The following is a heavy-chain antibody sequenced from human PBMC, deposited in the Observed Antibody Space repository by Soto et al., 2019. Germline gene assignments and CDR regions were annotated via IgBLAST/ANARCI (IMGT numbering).Heavy chain of an antibody. Sequence: QLQLQESGPGLVKPSETLSLTCTVSGGSISSSSYYWGWIRQPPGKGLEWIGSIYYSGSTYYNPSLKSRFTISVDTSRNHFPMKLSLVPAAATAVYYCARQPKEAFVIWGQGTMVTVSS. CDR2: IYYSGST. CDR1: GGSISSSSYY. V-gene: IGHV4-39*01. CDR3: ARQPKEAFVI. J-gene: IGHJ3*02.